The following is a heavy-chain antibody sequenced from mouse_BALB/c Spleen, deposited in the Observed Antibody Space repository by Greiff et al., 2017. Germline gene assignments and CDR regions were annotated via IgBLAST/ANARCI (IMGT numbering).Heavy chain of an antibody. J-gene: IGHJ4*01. CDR1: GFSLTSYG. CDR3: AREYHLYYYAMDY. D-gene: IGHD5-1-1*01. Sequence: QVQLQQSGPGLVAPSQSLSITCTVSGFSLTSYGVHWVRQPPGKGLEWLGVIWAGGSTNYNSALMSRLSISKDNSKSQVFLKMNSLQTDDTAMYYCAREYHLYYYAMDYWGQGTSVTVSS. CDR2: IWAGGST. V-gene: IGHV2-9*02.